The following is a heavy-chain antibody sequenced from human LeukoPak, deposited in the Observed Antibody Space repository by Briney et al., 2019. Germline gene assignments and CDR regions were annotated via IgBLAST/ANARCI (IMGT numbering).Heavy chain of an antibody. D-gene: IGHD3-3*01. CDR1: GGSISSGGYY. CDR2: INHSGST. J-gene: IGHJ6*02. Sequence: SETLSLTCAVSGGSISSGGYYWSWIRQPPGKGLEWIGEINHSGSTNYNPSLKSRVTISVDTSKNQFSLKLSSVTAADTAVYYCARYIPKYYDFWIYGMDVWGQGTTVTVSS. CDR3: ARYIPKYYDFWIYGMDV. V-gene: IGHV4-34*01.